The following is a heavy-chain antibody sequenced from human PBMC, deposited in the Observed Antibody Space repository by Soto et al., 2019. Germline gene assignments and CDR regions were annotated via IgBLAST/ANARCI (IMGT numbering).Heavy chain of an antibody. V-gene: IGHV3-66*01. CDR1: GLTVSSNY. D-gene: IGHD3-10*01. CDR3: ARDFYYYGSGTMGGYFDY. J-gene: IGHJ4*02. CDR2: IYSGGST. Sequence: EVQLVESGGGLVQPGGSLRLSCAVSGLTVSSNYMSWVRQAPGKGLEWVSVIYSGGSTNNADSVKGRFTISRDNSKNTLYLQMHSLGPEDTAVYYCARDFYYYGSGTMGGYFDYWGQGTLVTVSS.